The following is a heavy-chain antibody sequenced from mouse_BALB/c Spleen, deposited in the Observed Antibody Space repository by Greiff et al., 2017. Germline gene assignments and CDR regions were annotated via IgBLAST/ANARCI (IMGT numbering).Heavy chain of an antibody. J-gene: IGHJ3*01. Sequence: EVQVVESGGGLVKLGGSLKLSCAASGFTFCSYYMSWVRQTPEKRLELVAAINSNGGSTYYPDTVKGRFTISRDNAKNTLYLQMSSLKSEDTALYYCARYDYDQAWSAYWGQGTLVTVSA. V-gene: IGHV5-6-2*01. CDR2: INSNGGST. CDR3: ARYDYDQAWSAY. D-gene: IGHD2-4*01. CDR1: GFTFCSYY.